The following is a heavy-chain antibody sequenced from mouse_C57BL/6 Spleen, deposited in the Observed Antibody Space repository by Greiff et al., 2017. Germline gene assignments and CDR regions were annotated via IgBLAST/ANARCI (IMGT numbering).Heavy chain of an antibody. Sequence: EVQLQQSGPELVKPGASVKISCKASGYTFTDYYMNWVKQSHGKSLEWIGDINPNNGGTSYNQKFKGKATLTVDKSSSTAYMERRSLTSEDSAVYYCARGGRGGYFDYWGQGTTLTVSS. V-gene: IGHV1-26*01. CDR1: GYTFTDYY. CDR2: INPNNGGT. J-gene: IGHJ2*01. D-gene: IGHD3-3*01. CDR3: ARGGRGGYFDY.